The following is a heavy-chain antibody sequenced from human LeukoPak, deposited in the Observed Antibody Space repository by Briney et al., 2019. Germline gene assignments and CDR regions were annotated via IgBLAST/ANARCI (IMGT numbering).Heavy chain of an antibody. CDR1: ARTFSSYA. V-gene: IGHV1-69*13. CDR2: TIPIFGTA. Sequence: SMNVSCNASARTFSSYAISWVRQAPGQGLEWKGWTIPIFGTANYAQKFQGRVTITADESTSTAYMELSSLRSEDTAVYYCARGLRSGSHSRGFDPWGQGTLVTVSS. J-gene: IGHJ5*02. D-gene: IGHD3-10*02. CDR3: ARGLRSGSHSRGFDP.